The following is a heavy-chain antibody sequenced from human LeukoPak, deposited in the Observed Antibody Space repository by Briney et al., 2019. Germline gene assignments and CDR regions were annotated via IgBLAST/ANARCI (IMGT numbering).Heavy chain of an antibody. CDR2: ISGSDGST. Sequence: PGGSLRLSCAASGFTFSSYAMSWVRQAPGKGLEWVSAISGSDGSTHHADSVKGRFTISRDNSKNTLYLQVNSLRAEDTAVYYCARDELAVAKKGFLDSWGQGTLVTVSS. D-gene: IGHD6-19*01. J-gene: IGHJ4*02. CDR3: ARDELAVAKKGFLDS. CDR1: GFTFSSYA. V-gene: IGHV3-23*01.